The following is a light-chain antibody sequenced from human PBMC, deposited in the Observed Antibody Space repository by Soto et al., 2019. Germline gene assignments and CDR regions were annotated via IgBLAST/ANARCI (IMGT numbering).Light chain of an antibody. CDR2: QVS. CDR3: TSYSSSTTFYV. Sequence: QSALTQPASVSGSPGQSITISCTGTSSDIGGYYYVSWYQHHPGKAPKLMIYQVSNRPSGVSNRFSGSKSGNTASLTISGLQAEDEAVYYCTSYSSSTTFYVFGAGTKVTVL. J-gene: IGLJ1*01. V-gene: IGLV2-14*01. CDR1: SSDIGGYYY.